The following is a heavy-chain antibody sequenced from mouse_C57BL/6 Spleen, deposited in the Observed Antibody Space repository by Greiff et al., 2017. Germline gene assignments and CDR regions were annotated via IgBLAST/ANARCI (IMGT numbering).Heavy chain of an antibody. Sequence: QVQLQQPGAELVMPGASVKLSCKASGYTFTSYWMHWVKQRPGQGLEWIGEIDPSDSYTNYNQKFKGKSTLTVDKSSSTAYMQLRSLTSEDSAVYYCATYSNHFDYWGQGTTLTVSS. D-gene: IGHD2-5*01. CDR3: ATYSNHFDY. CDR1: GYTFTSYW. J-gene: IGHJ2*01. V-gene: IGHV1-69*01. CDR2: IDPSDSYT.